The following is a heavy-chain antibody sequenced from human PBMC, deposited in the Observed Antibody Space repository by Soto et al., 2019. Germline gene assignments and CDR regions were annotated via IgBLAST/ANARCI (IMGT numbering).Heavy chain of an antibody. Sequence: ETLSLTCTVSGGSISSYYWSWIRQPPGKGLEWIGYIYYSGSTNYNPSLKSRVTISVDTSKNQFSLKLSSVTAADTAVYYCARFPRGYSYGHFDYWGQGTLVTVSS. CDR2: IYYSGST. J-gene: IGHJ4*02. CDR3: ARFPRGYSYGHFDY. D-gene: IGHD5-18*01. CDR1: GGSISSYY. V-gene: IGHV4-59*01.